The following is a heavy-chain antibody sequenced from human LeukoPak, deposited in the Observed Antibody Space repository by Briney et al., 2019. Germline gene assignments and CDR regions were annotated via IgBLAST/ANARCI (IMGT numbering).Heavy chain of an antibody. D-gene: IGHD5-12*01. CDR1: GYIFTSYD. CDR2: MNPNSGNT. J-gene: IGHJ5*02. Sequence: ASVKVSCKASGYIFTSYDINWVRQATGQGLEWMGWMNPNSGNTGYAQKFQGRVTMTRNTSISTAYMELSSLRSEDTAVYYCARGPEVDIVATILGVWFDPWGQGTLVTVSS. V-gene: IGHV1-8*01. CDR3: ARGPEVDIVATILGVWFDP.